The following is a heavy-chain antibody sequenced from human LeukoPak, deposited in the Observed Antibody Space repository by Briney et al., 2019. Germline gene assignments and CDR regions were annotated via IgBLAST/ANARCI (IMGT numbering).Heavy chain of an antibody. Sequence: GESLKISCKGSGYSFTSYWIGWMRQMPGKGLEWMGIIYPGDSDTRYSPSFQGQVTISADKSINTAYLQWNSLKASDTAMYYCARFVGACSGGSCYSDYWGQGTLVTVSS. D-gene: IGHD2-15*01. V-gene: IGHV5-51*01. CDR2: IYPGDSDT. J-gene: IGHJ4*02. CDR1: GYSFTSYW. CDR3: ARFVGACSGGSCYSDY.